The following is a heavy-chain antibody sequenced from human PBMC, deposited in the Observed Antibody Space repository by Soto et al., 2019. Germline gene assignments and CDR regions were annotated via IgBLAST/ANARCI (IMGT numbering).Heavy chain of an antibody. CDR2: ISYDGSNK. CDR3: ANVHYYGSGSYYNGAFDY. D-gene: IGHD3-10*01. V-gene: IGHV3-30*18. Sequence: QVQLVESGGGVVHPGRSLRLSCAASGFTFSSYGMHWVRQAPGKGLEWVAVISYDGSNKYYADSVKGRFTISRDNSKNTLYLQMNSLRAEDTAVYYCANVHYYGSGSYYNGAFDYWGQGTLVTVSS. J-gene: IGHJ4*02. CDR1: GFTFSSYG.